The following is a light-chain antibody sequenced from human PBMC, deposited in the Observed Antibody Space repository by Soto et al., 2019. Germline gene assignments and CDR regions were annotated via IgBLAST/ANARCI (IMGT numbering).Light chain of an antibody. V-gene: IGKV3-11*01. CDR1: QSVGRH. CDR3: QQRNNWPPAT. Sequence: EIVLKQSPATLSLSPGERATLSCRASQSVGRHLAWYQQKPGQAPRLLIYDASNKATGVPARFSGSGSGTDFTLSISSLEPEDFAVYCCQQRNNWPPATFGGGTKVEIK. J-gene: IGKJ4*01. CDR2: DAS.